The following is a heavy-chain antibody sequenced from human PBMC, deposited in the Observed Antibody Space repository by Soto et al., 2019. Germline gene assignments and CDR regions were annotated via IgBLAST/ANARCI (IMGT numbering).Heavy chain of an antibody. Sequence: ASVKVSCKASGYTFTGYYMHWVRQAPGQGLEWMGWINPNSGGTNYAQKFQGWVTMTRDTSISTAYMELSRLRSDDTAVYYCARVASNYDYYYGMDVWGQGTTVTVSS. V-gene: IGHV1-2*04. D-gene: IGHD4-4*01. J-gene: IGHJ6*02. CDR2: INPNSGGT. CDR1: GYTFTGYY. CDR3: ARVASNYDYYYGMDV.